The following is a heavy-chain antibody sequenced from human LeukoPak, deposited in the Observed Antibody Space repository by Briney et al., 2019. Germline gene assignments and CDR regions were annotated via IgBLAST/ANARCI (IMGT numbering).Heavy chain of an antibody. CDR3: ARDKPMVPFADGWFDP. V-gene: IGHV4-59*01. Sequence: SETLSLTCTGSGGSMSNYYWSWIRQPPGKGLEWIGYISYTGSTNYNPSLRSRVAMSVNTAKNQFSLNLAYVTAADTALYYCARDKPMVPFADGWFDPWGQGTLVTVS. CDR1: GGSMSNYY. CDR2: ISYTGST. D-gene: IGHD3-10*01. J-gene: IGHJ5*02.